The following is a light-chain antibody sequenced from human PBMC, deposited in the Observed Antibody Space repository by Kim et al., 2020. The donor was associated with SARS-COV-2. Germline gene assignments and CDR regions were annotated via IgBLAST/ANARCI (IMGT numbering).Light chain of an antibody. CDR2: RNN. J-gene: IGLJ3*02. CDR3: SAYDTSLSVWV. CDR1: SNNVGNQG. V-gene: IGLV10-54*01. Sequence: QAGLTQPPSVSKGLRQTATLTCTGNSNNVGNQGAAWLQQHQGHPPKLLSYRNNNRPSGISERLSASTSGNTASLTITGLQPEDEADYYCSAYDTSLSVWVFGGGTQLTVL.